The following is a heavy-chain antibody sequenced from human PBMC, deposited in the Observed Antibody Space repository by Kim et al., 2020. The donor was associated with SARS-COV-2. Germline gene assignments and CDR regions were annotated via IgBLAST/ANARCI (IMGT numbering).Heavy chain of an antibody. CDR2: INHSGST. CDR1: GGSFSGYY. D-gene: IGHD6-13*01. J-gene: IGHJ4*02. CDR3: ARGPHFYSSS. V-gene: IGHV4-34*01. Sequence: SETLSLTCAVYGGSFSGYYWSWIRQPPGKGLEWIGEINHSGSTNYNPSLKSRVTISVDTSKNQFSLKLSSVTAADTAVYYCARGPHFYSSSWGQGTLVTVSS.